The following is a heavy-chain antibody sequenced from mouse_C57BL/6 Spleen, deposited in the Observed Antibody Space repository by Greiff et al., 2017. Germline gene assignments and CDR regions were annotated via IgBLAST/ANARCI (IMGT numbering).Heavy chain of an antibody. V-gene: IGHV1-82*01. J-gene: IGHJ1*03. D-gene: IGHD1-1*01. CDR2: IYPGDGDT. CDR1: GYAFSSSW. CDR3: AIDYGSRGGVDFEV. Sequence: VQLQQSGPELVKPGASVKISCKASGYAFSSSWMNWVKQRPGKGLEWIGRIYPGDGDTNYNGKFKSKATLTADKSSSTAYMQLSSLTSEDSAVYVGAIDYGSRGGVDFEVWGTGTTVTVSS.